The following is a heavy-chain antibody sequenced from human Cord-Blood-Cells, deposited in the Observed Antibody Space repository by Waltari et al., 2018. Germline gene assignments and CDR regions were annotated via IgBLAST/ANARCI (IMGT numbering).Heavy chain of an antibody. V-gene: IGHV4-34*01. Sequence: QVQLQPWRAGLLQPSETLSLTCAVYGGSFSGSSWSRIRQPPGKGMERIGEINHSGSTNYTPSLKSLVTISVDTSKNQFSLKLSSVTAADTAVYYCARGSDIVVVPAAINYYYYGMDVWGQGTTVTVSS. J-gene: IGHJ6*02. D-gene: IGHD2-2*01. CDR3: ARGSDIVVVPAAINYYYYGMDV. CDR1: GGSFSGSS. CDR2: INHSGST.